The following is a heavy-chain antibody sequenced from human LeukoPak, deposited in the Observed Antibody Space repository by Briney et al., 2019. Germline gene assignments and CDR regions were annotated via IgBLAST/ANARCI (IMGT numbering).Heavy chain of an antibody. CDR3: ARGLTGFDP. V-gene: IGHV4-59*01. CDR2: IYHNGST. Sequence: SETLSLTCTVSGGSISNYYWSWIRQPPGKGLEWIGYIYHNGSTNYNPSLKSRVTISVDTSKSQFSLKLSSVTAADTAVYYCARGLTGFDPWGQGTLVTVSS. J-gene: IGHJ5*02. CDR1: GGSISNYY.